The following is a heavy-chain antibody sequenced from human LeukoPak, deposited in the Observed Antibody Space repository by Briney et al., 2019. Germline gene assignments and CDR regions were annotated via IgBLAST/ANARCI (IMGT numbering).Heavy chain of an antibody. CDR3: PSSRELHRYDY. D-gene: IGHD1-7*01. J-gene: IGHJ4*02. CDR2: IYYSAST. CDR1: GGSISSSGFY. Sequence: PSETLSLTCTVSGGSISSSGFYWGWIRQPPGKGLEWIGSIYYSASTYYNPSLKSRVPMPVDTSKNQFSLKLSSVTAAYTAVYYCPSSRELHRYDYWGQGTLVTVSS. V-gene: IGHV4-39*01.